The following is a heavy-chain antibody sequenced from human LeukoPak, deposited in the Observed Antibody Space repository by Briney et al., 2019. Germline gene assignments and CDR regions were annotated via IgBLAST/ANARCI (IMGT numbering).Heavy chain of an antibody. CDR2: IYYSGST. CDR3: ARALRYFDWLPSYYFDY. V-gene: IGHV4-59*01. D-gene: IGHD3-9*01. CDR1: GGSISSYY. J-gene: IGHJ4*02. Sequence: SETLSLTCTVSGGSISSYYWSWIRQPPGKGLEWFGYIYYSGSTNYNPSLKSRVTISVDTSKNQFSLKLSSVTAADTAVYYCARALRYFDWLPSYYFDYWGQGTLVTVSS.